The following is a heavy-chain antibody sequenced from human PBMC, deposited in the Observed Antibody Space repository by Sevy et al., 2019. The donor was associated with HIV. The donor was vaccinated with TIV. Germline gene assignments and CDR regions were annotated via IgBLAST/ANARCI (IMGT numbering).Heavy chain of an antibody. CDR2: ITNSGTTK. CDR3: ARDLPPSATTVAHFDC. J-gene: IGHJ4*02. V-gene: IGHV3-48*03. Sequence: GGSLRLSCTASGFPFSSYEMNWVRQAPGKGLEWVSYITNSGTTKYYSYSVRGRFTISRDNARNSLHLQMNSLRAEDTAVYYCARDLPPSATTVAHFDCWGQGTLVTVSS. D-gene: IGHD4-17*01. CDR1: GFPFSSYE.